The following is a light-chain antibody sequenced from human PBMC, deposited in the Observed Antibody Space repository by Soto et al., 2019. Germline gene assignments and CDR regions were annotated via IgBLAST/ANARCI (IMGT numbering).Light chain of an antibody. CDR1: QSVPGNY. CDR3: QQHTSVPWT. V-gene: IGKV3-20*01. Sequence: EILLTQSPGTLSLSPGERATLSCWASQSVPGNYLAWFQHKPGQAPRLLIYGAYSRAPGIPDRFSGSGSGTDFTLTISRLEPEDLVVYYCQQHTSVPWTVCQGTKVEIK. J-gene: IGKJ1*01. CDR2: GAY.